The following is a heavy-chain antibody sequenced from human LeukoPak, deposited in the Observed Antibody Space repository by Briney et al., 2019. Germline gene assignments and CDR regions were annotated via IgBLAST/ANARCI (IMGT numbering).Heavy chain of an antibody. CDR2: IHSSGNT. CDR1: GGFISNYY. J-gene: IGHJ4*02. Sequence: SETLSLTCTVSGGFISNYYWSWIRRPAGKELEWIGRIHSSGNTLHNPSLKSRVSMSVDTSKNQFSLRLTSATAADTAVYYCARGPSYGGTYFESWGQGTLVTVSS. CDR3: ARGPSYGGTYFES. V-gene: IGHV4-4*07. D-gene: IGHD4-23*01.